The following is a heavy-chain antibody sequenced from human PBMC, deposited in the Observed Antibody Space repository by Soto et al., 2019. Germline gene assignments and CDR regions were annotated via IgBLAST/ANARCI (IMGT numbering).Heavy chain of an antibody. CDR3: ARVLPGSSGYSDNWCDP. CDR2: IIPIFGTA. CDR1: GGTFSSYA. D-gene: IGHD3-22*01. V-gene: IGHV1-69*01. Sequence: QVQLVQSGAEVKKPGSSVKVSCKASGGTFSSYAISWVRQAPGHGLEWMGGIIPIFGTANYAQKFQGRVTITADESTSTAYMELSSLRSEDTAVYYCARVLPGSSGYSDNWCDPWGQGTLVTVSS. J-gene: IGHJ5*02.